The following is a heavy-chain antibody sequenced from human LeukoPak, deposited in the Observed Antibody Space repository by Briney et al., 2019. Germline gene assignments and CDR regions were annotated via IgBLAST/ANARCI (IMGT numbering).Heavy chain of an antibody. CDR3: AREMAVAVAGISWFDP. CDR1: GFTLSSDW. CDR2: IKKDGIEK. J-gene: IGHJ5*02. D-gene: IGHD6-19*01. Sequence: GGSLRLSCVVSGFTLSSDWMSWVRQAPGKGLEWVANIKKDGIEKYYVESVKGRFTISRDNAKNSLSLQMNSLRAEDTAVYCCAREMAVAVAGISWFDPWGQGTLVTVSS. V-gene: IGHV3-7*01.